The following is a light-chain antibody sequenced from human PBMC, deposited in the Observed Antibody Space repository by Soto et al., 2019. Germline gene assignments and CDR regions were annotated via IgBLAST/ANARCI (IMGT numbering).Light chain of an antibody. CDR2: DND. Sequence: QSVLTQPPSVSAAPGQKVTISCSGSSSNIGNNYVSWYQQLPGTAPKLLIYDNDKRPSGIPDRFSGSKSGTSATLGITGLQTGDEADYYCATWDSILRAGVFGGGTKLTVL. V-gene: IGLV1-51*01. J-gene: IGLJ2*01. CDR3: ATWDSILRAGV. CDR1: SSNIGNNY.